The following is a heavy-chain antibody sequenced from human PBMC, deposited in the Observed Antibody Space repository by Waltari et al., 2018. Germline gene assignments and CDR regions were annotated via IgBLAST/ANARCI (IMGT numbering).Heavy chain of an antibody. V-gene: IGHV1-69*05. CDR2: IIPIFGTA. J-gene: IGHJ2*01. Sequence: QVQLVQSGAEVKKPGSSVKVSCKASGGTFSSYAISWVRKAPGQGLEWMGGIIPIFGTANYAQKFQGRVTITTDESTSTAYMELSSLRSEDTAVYYCARDIPQFGLGGYFDLWGRGTLVTVSS. CDR1: GGTFSSYA. CDR3: ARDIPQFGLGGYFDL. D-gene: IGHD3-16*01.